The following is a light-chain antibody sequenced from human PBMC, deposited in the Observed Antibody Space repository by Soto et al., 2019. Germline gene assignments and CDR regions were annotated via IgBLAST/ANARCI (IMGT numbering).Light chain of an antibody. CDR1: SSDVGGYNY. CDR3: SSYTSSNTGV. Sequence: QSALTQPASVSGSPGQSIIISCTGTSSDVGGYNYVSWYQQHPGKAPKLMIYEVSNRPSGVSDRFSGSKSGNTASLTISGLQAEDEADYYCSSYTSSNTGVFGGRTKLTV. J-gene: IGLJ3*02. CDR2: EVS. V-gene: IGLV2-14*01.